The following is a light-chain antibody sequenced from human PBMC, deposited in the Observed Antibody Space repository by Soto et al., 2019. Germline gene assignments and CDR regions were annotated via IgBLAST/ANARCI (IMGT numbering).Light chain of an antibody. CDR2: SNN. CDR1: SSNIGGNA. CDR3: GSYTTSSNYV. V-gene: IGLV1-44*01. J-gene: IGLJ1*01. Sequence: QSVLTQPPSASGTPGQRVTISCSGSSSNIGGNAVNWYQQLPGTTPKLLIYSNNQRPSGVPDRFSGSKSGTSASLAISGLQSEDEAEYYCGSYTTSSNYVFGTGTKVTVL.